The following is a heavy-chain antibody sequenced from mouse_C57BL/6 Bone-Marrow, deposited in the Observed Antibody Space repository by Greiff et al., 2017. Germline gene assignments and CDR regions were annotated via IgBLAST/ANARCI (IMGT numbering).Heavy chain of an antibody. CDR1: GYTFTSYG. D-gene: IGHD1-1*01. CDR3: ARRRGYYYGSTWYFDV. V-gene: IGHV1-81*01. Sequence: VKLMESGAELARPGASVKLSCKASGYTFTSYGISWVKQRTGQGLEWIGEIYPRSGTTYYNEKFKGKATLTADKSSSTAYMELRSLTSEDSAVYFCARRRGYYYGSTWYFDVWGTGTTVTVSS. CDR2: IYPRSGTT. J-gene: IGHJ1*03.